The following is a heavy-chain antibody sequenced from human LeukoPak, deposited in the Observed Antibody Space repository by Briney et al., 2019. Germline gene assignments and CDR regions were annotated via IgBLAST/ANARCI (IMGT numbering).Heavy chain of an antibody. V-gene: IGHV3-15*01. CDR1: GFTFTNTW. D-gene: IGHD2-21*02. Sequence: PGGSLRLSCAASGFTFTNTWMTWVRQAPGKGLEWVGRIKSKMDGGTTDYAAPVKGRFIISRDDSKNTVYLQMNSLKTEDTAVYYCTTGSLLAPPTYWHLVVVTLDYWGQGTLVTVSS. J-gene: IGHJ4*02. CDR2: IKSKMDGGTT. CDR3: TTGSLLAPPTYWHLVVVTLDY.